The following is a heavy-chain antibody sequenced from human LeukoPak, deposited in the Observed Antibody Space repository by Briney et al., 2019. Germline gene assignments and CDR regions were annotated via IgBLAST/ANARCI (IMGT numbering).Heavy chain of an antibody. D-gene: IGHD6-19*01. CDR1: GYTFTGYY. V-gene: IGHV1-2*02. J-gene: IGHJ4*02. Sequence: ASVKVSCKASGYTFTGYYMHWVRQAPGQGLEWMGWINPNSGGTNYAQKFQGRVTMTRDTSISTAYMGLSRLRSDDTAVYYCARALPVFSSGWFVYFDYWGQGTLVTVSS. CDR2: INPNSGGT. CDR3: ARALPVFSSGWFVYFDY.